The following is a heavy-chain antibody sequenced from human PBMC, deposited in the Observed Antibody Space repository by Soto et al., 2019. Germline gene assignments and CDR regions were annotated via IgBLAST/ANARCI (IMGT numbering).Heavy chain of an antibody. CDR2: IYPGDSDT. V-gene: IGHV5-51*01. D-gene: IGHD2-2*01. Sequence: PGESLKISCKGSGYSFTSYWIGWVRQMPGKGLKWMGIIYPGDSDTRYSPSFQGQVTTSADKSISTAYLQWSSLKASDTAMYYCARSVVPAAGYYYGMDVWGQGTTVTVSS. CDR3: ARSVVPAAGYYYGMDV. J-gene: IGHJ6*02. CDR1: GYSFTSYW.